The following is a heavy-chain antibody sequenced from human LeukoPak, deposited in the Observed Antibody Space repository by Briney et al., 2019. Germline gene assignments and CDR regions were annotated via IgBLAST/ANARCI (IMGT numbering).Heavy chain of an antibody. J-gene: IGHJ4*02. CDR2: ISGSGGTT. CDR1: GFTFSSYA. D-gene: IGHD6-19*01. V-gene: IGHV3-23*01. Sequence: GGSLRLSCAASGFTFSSYAMSWVRQAPGKGLEWVSGISGSGGTTYYADSVKGPFTISRDNSKNTLYLQMNSLRAEDTAVYYCAKSPIPGIAVTGRYFDYWGQGTLVTASS. CDR3: AKSPIPGIAVTGRYFDY.